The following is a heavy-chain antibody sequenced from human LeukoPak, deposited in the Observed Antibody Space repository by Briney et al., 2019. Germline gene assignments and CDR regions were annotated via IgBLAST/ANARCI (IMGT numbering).Heavy chain of an antibody. D-gene: IGHD6-13*01. V-gene: IGHV3-23*01. CDR3: AKDLRIAAAGYYYYGMDV. J-gene: IGHJ6*02. CDR2: ISDSGGNT. Sequence: PGGSLRLSCAASGFTFNKYAMNWVRQAPGKGLEWVSGISDSGGNTYSADSVRGRFTISRDNSKNRLYLQMNSLRAEDTAVYYCAKDLRIAAAGYYYYGMDVWGQGTTVTVSS. CDR1: GFTFNKYA.